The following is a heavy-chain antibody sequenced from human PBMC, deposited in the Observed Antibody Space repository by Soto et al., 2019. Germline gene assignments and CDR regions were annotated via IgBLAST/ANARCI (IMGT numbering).Heavy chain of an antibody. Sequence: SVKVSCKASGGTFSSYTISWVRQAPGQGLEWMGRIIPILGIANYAQKFQGRVTITADKSTSTAYMELSSLRSEDTAVYYCARDAAYCGGDCPNDYWGQGTLVTVSS. D-gene: IGHD2-21*01. CDR1: GGTFSSYT. CDR2: IIPILGIA. V-gene: IGHV1-69*04. J-gene: IGHJ4*02. CDR3: ARDAAYCGGDCPNDY.